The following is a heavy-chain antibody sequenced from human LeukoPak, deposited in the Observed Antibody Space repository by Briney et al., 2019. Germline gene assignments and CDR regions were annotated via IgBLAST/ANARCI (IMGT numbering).Heavy chain of an antibody. Sequence: GGSLTLPCGPCGFTLCSYGMHGLRHAPGKGLEWVAVIWYEGSNSYYVDSVKGRFTISRDNSKNTLYLQMNSLRAEDTAVYYCARDRSFAAAGGNGPLGHWGQGTLVTVSS. CDR3: ARDRSFAAAGGNGPLGH. J-gene: IGHJ4*02. V-gene: IGHV3-33*01. CDR1: GFTLCSYG. CDR2: IWYEGSNS. D-gene: IGHD6-13*01.